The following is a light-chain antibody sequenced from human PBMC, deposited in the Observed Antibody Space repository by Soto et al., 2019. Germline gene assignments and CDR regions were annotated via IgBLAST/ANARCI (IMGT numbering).Light chain of an antibody. J-gene: IGKJ4*01. V-gene: IGKV3-20*01. CDR1: QSISDDH. Sequence: EIVLKLSPGTLSLSPGEGVTICCGTGQSISDDHLAWNQQKPGQAPRHLIRGTSNRATGIPDTFSGSGSGTDFTLTFSRVEPEDSAVYYRAYYGNSNTCGGGTKV. CDR2: GTS. CDR3: AYYGNSNT.